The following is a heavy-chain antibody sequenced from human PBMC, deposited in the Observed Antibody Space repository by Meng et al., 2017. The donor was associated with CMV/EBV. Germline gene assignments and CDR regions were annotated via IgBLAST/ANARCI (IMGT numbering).Heavy chain of an antibody. CDR1: RFTFSSYG. V-gene: IGHV3-30*02. J-gene: IGHJ6*02. CDR2: IRYDGSNK. D-gene: IGHD3-22*01. Sequence: GGSLRLSCAASRFTFSSYGMHWVRQAPGMGLEWVAFIRYDGSNKYYADSVKGRFTISRDNSKNTLYLQMNSLRAEDTAVYYCAKDRGYYDSSGYNPMGDYYGMDVWGQGTTVTVSS. CDR3: AKDRGYYDSSGYNPMGDYYGMDV.